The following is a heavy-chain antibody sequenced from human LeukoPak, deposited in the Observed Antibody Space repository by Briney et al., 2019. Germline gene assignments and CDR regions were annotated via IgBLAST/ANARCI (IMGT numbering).Heavy chain of an antibody. CDR1: GYSFTSYW. J-gene: IGHJ4*02. Sequence: GESLKISCKGSGYSFTSYWIGWVRQMPGKGLEWMGIIYPGDSDTRYSPSFQGQVTISADKSISTAYLQWSSLKASDTAMYYCARRPGYCSGGSCYDPGSDYWGQGTLVTVSS. V-gene: IGHV5-51*01. D-gene: IGHD2-15*01. CDR3: ARRPGYCSGGSCYDPGSDY. CDR2: IYPGDSDT.